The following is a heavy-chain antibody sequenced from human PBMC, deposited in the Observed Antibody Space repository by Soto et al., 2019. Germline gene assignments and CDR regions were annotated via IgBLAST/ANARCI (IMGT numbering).Heavy chain of an antibody. Sequence: SVKVSCKASGGTFSSYTISWVRQAPGQGLEWMGRIIPILGIANYAQKFQGRVTITADKSTSTAYMELSSLRSEDTAVYYFARDGEVPAAIGPPPYYYYMDVWGKGTTVTVSS. CDR2: IIPILGIA. V-gene: IGHV1-69*04. CDR1: GGTFSSYT. CDR3: ARDGEVPAAIGPPPYYYYMDV. D-gene: IGHD2-2*01. J-gene: IGHJ6*03.